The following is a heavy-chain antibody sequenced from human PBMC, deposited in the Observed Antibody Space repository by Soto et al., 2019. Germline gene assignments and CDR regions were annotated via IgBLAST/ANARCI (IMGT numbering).Heavy chain of an antibody. D-gene: IGHD4-17*01. J-gene: IGHJ4*02. V-gene: IGHV3-23*01. CDR3: AKGSSYGDFYDC. CDR1: GFTVSSYA. CDR2: IDSSGFST. Sequence: EVQLLESGGGLVQPGGSLRLSCAPSGFTVSSYAMSWVRQAPGKGLEWVSRIDSSGFSTYYAGSVKGRFTISRDNSKNTLILHMNSLRAEDTAIYYCAKGSSYGDFYDCWGQGTLVTVSS.